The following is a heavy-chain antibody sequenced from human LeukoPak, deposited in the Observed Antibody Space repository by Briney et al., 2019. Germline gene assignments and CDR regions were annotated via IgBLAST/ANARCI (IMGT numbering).Heavy chain of an antibody. Sequence: GGSLRLSCAASGFTFSSYGMHWVRQAPGKGLEWVANIKQDGSEKYYVDSVKGRFTISRDNAKNSLYLQMNSLRAEDTAVYYCARAKYGSGSGDYWGQGTLVTVSS. J-gene: IGHJ4*02. CDR2: IKQDGSEK. V-gene: IGHV3-7*01. CDR3: ARAKYGSGSGDY. CDR1: GFTFSSYG. D-gene: IGHD3-10*01.